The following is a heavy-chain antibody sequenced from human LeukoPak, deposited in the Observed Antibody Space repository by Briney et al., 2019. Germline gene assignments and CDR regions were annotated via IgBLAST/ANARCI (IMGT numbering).Heavy chain of an antibody. CDR2: IYASGIT. D-gene: IGHD5-24*01. CDR1: GGSISSGGLY. CDR3: ARSARDGYNTYFDC. Sequence: SETLSLTCTVSGGSISSGGLYWSWLRQPAGKGLEWIGHIYASGITSYNPSLKSRVTLSVDTSKNQFSLNLSSVTAADTAVYYCARSARDGYNTYFDCGGQGTLVTVSS. J-gene: IGHJ4*02. V-gene: IGHV4-61*09.